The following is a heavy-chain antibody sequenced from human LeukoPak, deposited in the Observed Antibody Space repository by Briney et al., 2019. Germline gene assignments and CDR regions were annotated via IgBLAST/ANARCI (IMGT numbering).Heavy chain of an antibody. CDR1: GGXISSYY. D-gene: IGHD6-13*01. CDR3: ARGVAAADFRFDP. CDR2: IYYSGST. J-gene: IGHJ5*02. Sequence: SETLSLTCTVSGGXISSYYWSWIRQPPGKGLEWNGYIYYSGSTNYNPSLKSRVTISVDTSKNQFSLKLSSVTAADTAVYYCARGVAAADFRFDPWGQGTLVTVSS. V-gene: IGHV4-59*01.